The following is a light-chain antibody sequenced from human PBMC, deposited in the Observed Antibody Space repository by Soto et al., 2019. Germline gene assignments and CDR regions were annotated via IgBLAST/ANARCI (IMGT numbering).Light chain of an antibody. CDR1: QGISSY. CDR2: AAS. J-gene: IGKJ5*01. CDR3: QQSFSTPT. V-gene: IGKV1-39*01. Sequence: DIQLTQSPSFLPASVGDRVTITCRASQGISSYLAWYQQKPGKAPKLLIYAASTLQSGVPSRLSGSGSGTDFTLTIRSLQPEDFATYYCQQSFSTPTFGQGTRLEIK.